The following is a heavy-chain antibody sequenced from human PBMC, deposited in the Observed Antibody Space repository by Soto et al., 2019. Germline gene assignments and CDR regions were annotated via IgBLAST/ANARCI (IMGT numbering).Heavy chain of an antibody. V-gene: IGHV4-34*01. CDR2: INHSGST. Sequence: PSETLSLTCAVYGGSFSGYYWSWIRQPPGKGLEWIGEINHSGSTNYNPSLKSRVTISVDTSKNQLSLKLSSVTAADTAVYYCARIRLVYYYYYGMDVWGQGTTVTVSS. J-gene: IGHJ6*02. CDR1: GGSFSGYY. D-gene: IGHD6-25*01. CDR3: ARIRLVYYYYYGMDV.